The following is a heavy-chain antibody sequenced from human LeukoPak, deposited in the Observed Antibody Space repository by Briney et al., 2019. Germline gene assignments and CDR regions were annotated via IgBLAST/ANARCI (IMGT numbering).Heavy chain of an antibody. J-gene: IGHJ5*02. CDR1: GFIFSDHN. CDR2: IRNKANSYII. Sequence: GGSLRLSCAASGFIFSDHNMDWVHQAPGKGLEWVGRIRNKANSYIIEDAASVRGRFTISRDDSKNSLFLQMNGLRAEDTAVYYCARDAGWSLDPWGQGTLVTVSS. CDR3: ARDAGWSLDP. V-gene: IGHV3-72*01. D-gene: IGHD3-3*01.